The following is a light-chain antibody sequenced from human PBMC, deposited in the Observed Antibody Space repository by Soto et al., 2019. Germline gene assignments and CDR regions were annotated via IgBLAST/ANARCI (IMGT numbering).Light chain of an antibody. CDR3: CCFAGSNTYI. CDR2: ESY. J-gene: IGLJ2*01. CDR1: SSDIGSFNL. Sequence: QSVLTQPAPLSGSPGQSITISCTGTSSDIGSFNLVSWYQQFPGEVPKLIIYESYKRPSGISTRFSGSRSDNTASLTISGLQAEDEADYYCCCFAGSNTYIFGGGTKLTVL. V-gene: IGLV2-23*01.